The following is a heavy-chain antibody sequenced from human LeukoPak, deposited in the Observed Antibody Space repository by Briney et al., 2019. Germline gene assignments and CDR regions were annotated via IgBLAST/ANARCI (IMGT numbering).Heavy chain of an antibody. V-gene: IGHV1-69*13. CDR2: IIPIFGTA. J-gene: IGHJ4*02. Sequence: SVKVSCKASGGSFSRYAISWVRQAPGQGLGWMGGIIPIFGTANYAQKFQGRVTITADESTSTAYMELSSLRSEDTAVYYCARDRGGYSYGLWYFDYWGQGTLVTVSS. CDR3: ARDRGGYSYGLWYFDY. CDR1: GGSFSRYA. D-gene: IGHD5-18*01.